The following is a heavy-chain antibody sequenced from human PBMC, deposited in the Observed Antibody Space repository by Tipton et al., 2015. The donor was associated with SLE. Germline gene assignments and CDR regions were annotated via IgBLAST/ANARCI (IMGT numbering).Heavy chain of an antibody. J-gene: IGHJ4*02. V-gene: IGHV4-38-2*01. CDR1: GYSISSGYY. D-gene: IGHD3-3*01. CDR2: IYHSGST. Sequence: LRLSCAVSGYSISSGYYWGWIRQPPGKGLEWIGSIYHSGSTYYNPSLKSRVTISVDTSKNQFSLKLSSVTAADTAVYYCARVGILEWLLFDYWGQGTLVTVSS. CDR3: ARVGILEWLLFDY.